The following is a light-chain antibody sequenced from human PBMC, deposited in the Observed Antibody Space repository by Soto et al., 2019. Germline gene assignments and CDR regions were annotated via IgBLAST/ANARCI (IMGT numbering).Light chain of an antibody. CDR3: QQYAHWPPYT. Sequence: EVILTQSPATLSVSPGEGATLSCRASRTIYTNVAWYQQKPGQAPRLLIYGASTRATGIPARFSGSGSGTEFTLTISSLQSEDFAVYYCQQYAHWPPYTFGQGTKLEIK. CDR2: GAS. CDR1: RTIYTN. V-gene: IGKV3-15*01. J-gene: IGKJ2*01.